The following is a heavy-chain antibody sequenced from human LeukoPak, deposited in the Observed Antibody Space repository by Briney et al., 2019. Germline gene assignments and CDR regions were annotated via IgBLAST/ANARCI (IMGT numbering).Heavy chain of an antibody. V-gene: IGHV4-59*12. CDR1: GVSISTYH. J-gene: IGHJ6*03. CDR2: IYYSGST. Sequence: KPSETLSLTCTVSGVSISTYHWTWIRQPPGKGLEWIGYIYYSGSTNYNPSLKSRLTMSVDTSKNQFSLKLSSVTAADTAVYYCARDLRMPRDYYYYMDVWGKGTTVTVSS. CDR3: ARDLRMPRDYYYYMDV. D-gene: IGHD2-2*01.